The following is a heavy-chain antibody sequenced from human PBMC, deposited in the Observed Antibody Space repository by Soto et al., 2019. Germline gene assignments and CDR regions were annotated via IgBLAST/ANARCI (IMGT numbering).Heavy chain of an antibody. CDR1: GGSISSYY. J-gene: IGHJ4*02. CDR3: ARDDSSSWLSFDY. Sequence: QVQLQESGPGLVKPSETLSLTCTVSGGSISSYYWSWIRQPPGKGLEWIGYIYYSGSTNYNPSLKSRVTISVDTSKNQFSLKLSSVTAADAAVYYCARDDSSSWLSFDYWGQGTLVTVSS. V-gene: IGHV4-59*01. D-gene: IGHD6-13*01. CDR2: IYYSGST.